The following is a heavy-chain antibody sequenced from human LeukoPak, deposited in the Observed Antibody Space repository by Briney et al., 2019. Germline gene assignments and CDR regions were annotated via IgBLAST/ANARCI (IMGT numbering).Heavy chain of an antibody. V-gene: IGHV3-23*01. D-gene: IGHD3-16*01. CDR3: ARDFLHLGG. CDR1: GFTFRSYG. J-gene: IGHJ3*01. CDR2: ISGSGGST. Sequence: PGGTLRLSCAASGFTFRSYGMSWVRQAPGKGLEWVSAISGSGGSTYYADSVKGRFTISRDNSKNTLYLQMSSLRAEDTAVYYCARDFLHLGGWGQGTMVTVSS.